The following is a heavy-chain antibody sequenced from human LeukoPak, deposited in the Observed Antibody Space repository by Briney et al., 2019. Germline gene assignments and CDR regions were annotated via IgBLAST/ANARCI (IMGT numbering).Heavy chain of an antibody. J-gene: IGHJ4*02. CDR3: ARGNYYDSSGYYVQAPPDY. CDR2: MNPNSGNT. CDR1: GYTFTGYY. Sequence: ASVKVSCKASGYTFTGYYMHWVRQAPGQGLEWMGWMNPNSGNTGYAQKFQGRVTMTRNTSISTAYMELSSLRSEDTAVYYCARGNYYDSSGYYVQAPPDYWGQGTLVTVSS. D-gene: IGHD3-22*01. V-gene: IGHV1-8*02.